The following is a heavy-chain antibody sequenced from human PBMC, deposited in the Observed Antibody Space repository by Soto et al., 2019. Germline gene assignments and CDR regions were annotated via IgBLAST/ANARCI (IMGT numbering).Heavy chain of an antibody. Sequence: PSETLSLTCAVYGGSFSGYYWIWIRQPPGQGLEWIGEIGHSGGTIYNPSLEGRVTISGDSSNNQFSLNLNSVTAADTAVYYCARHGGYYFDYWGQGAPVTVSS. CDR3: ARHGGYYFDY. V-gene: IGHV4-34*01. CDR2: IGHSGGT. J-gene: IGHJ4*02. CDR1: GGSFSGYY. D-gene: IGHD3-16*01.